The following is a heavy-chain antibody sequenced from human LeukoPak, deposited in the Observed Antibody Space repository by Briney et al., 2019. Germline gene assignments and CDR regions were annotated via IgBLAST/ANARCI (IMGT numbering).Heavy chain of an antibody. CDR1: GGSISSYY. V-gene: IGHV4-59*12. J-gene: IGHJ3*02. Sequence: PSETLSLTCTVSGGSISSYYWSWIRQPPGKGLEWIGYIFDSGNINYNPSLKSRVTISVDTSKNQFSLKLSSVTAADTAVYYCARDGPLGLLNEFEAFDIWGQGTMVTVSS. CDR2: IFDSGNI. CDR3: ARDGPLGLLNEFEAFDI. D-gene: IGHD1-26*01.